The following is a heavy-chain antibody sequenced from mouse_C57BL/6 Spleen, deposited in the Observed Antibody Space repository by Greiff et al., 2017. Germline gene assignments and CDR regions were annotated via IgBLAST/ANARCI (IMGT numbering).Heavy chain of an antibody. V-gene: IGHV1-50*01. CDR3: ATILRSGYFYV. CDR1: GYTFTSYW. Sequence: QVQLQQPGAELVKPGASVKLSCKASGYTFTSYWMQWVKQRPGQGLEWIGEIDPSDSYTNSNQKFKGKATLTVDTSSSTAYMQLSSLTSEDSAVYYCATILRSGYFYVWGTGPTVTVSS. J-gene: IGHJ1*03. D-gene: IGHD1-1*01. CDR2: IDPSDSYT.